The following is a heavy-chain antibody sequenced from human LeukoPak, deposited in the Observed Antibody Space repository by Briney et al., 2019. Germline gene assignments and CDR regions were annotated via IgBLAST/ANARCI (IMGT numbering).Heavy chain of an antibody. D-gene: IGHD2-2*01. J-gene: IGHJ4*02. CDR1: GGSISSYY. CDR3: ARVLGCSTTSCYAAYIDS. V-gene: IGHV4-59*01. Sequence: SETLSLTCTVSGGSISSYYWIWIRQPPGKGLEWIGYIYYRGRTNYNPSLKSRVTISVDTSKNQFSLKLSSVTAADTAVYYCARVLGCSTTSCYAAYIDSWGQGTPVTVSS. CDR2: IYYRGRT.